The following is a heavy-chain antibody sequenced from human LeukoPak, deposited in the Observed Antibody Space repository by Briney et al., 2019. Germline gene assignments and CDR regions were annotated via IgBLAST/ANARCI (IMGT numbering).Heavy chain of an antibody. Sequence: PGGSLRLSCAASGFTFSSYSMNWVRQAPGKGLEWVSSISSSSSYIYYADSVKGRFTISRDNAKNSLYLQMNSLRAEHTAVYYCAREVPGSSSSPFFDYWGQGTLVTVSS. D-gene: IGHD6-6*01. V-gene: IGHV3-21*01. CDR3: AREVPGSSSSPFFDY. J-gene: IGHJ4*02. CDR1: GFTFSSYS. CDR2: ISSSSSYI.